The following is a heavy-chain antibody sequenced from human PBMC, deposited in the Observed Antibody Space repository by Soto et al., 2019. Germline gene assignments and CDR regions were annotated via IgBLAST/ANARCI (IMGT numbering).Heavy chain of an antibody. J-gene: IGHJ4*02. CDR1: GYTLTGLS. V-gene: IGHV1-24*01. D-gene: IGHD6-13*01. CDR3: ATAGSSSWYYFDY. CDR2: FDPEDGET. Sequence: GASVKVSCKVSGYTLTGLSMHWVRQAPGKGLEWMGGFDPEDGETIYAQKFQGRVTMTEDTSTDTAYMELSSLRSEDTAVYYCATAGSSSWYYFDYWGQGTLVTVSS.